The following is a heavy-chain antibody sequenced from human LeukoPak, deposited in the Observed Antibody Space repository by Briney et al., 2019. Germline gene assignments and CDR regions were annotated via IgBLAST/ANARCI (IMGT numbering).Heavy chain of an antibody. V-gene: IGHV4-39*01. CDR2: IYYSGST. D-gene: IGHD6-19*01. CDR1: GGSISSSSYY. J-gene: IGHJ4*02. Sequence: SETLSLTCTVSGGSISSSSYYWGWIRQPPGKGLEWIGSIYYSGSTYYNPSLKSRVTISVDTSKNQFSLKLSSVTAADTAVYYCASIIAVAGTRDYWGQGTLVTVSS. CDR3: ASIIAVAGTRDY.